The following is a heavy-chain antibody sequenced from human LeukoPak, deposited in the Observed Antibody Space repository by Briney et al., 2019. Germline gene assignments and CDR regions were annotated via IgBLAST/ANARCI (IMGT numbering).Heavy chain of an antibody. CDR1: GYTFNTYG. CDR2: MNPNSGNT. J-gene: IGHJ6*03. CDR3: ARADYGSGSYFSPYYYYYMDV. V-gene: IGHV1-8*03. D-gene: IGHD3-10*01. Sequence: ASVKVSCKASGYTFNTYGITWVRQATGQGLEWMGWMNPNSGNTGYAQKFQGRVTITRNTSISTAYMELSSLRSEDTAVYYCARADYGSGSYFSPYYYYYMDVWGKGTTVTVSS.